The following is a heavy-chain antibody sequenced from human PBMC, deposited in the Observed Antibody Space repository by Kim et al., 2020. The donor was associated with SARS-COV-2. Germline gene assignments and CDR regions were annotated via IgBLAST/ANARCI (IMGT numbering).Heavy chain of an antibody. D-gene: IGHD3-10*01. V-gene: IGHV1-2*02. CDR2: INPNSGGT. Sequence: ASVKVSCKASGYTFTGYYMHWVRQAPGQGLEWMGWINPNSGGTNYAQKFQGRVTMTRDTSISTAYMELSRLRSDDTAVYYCARGDAGPLGFGELLKPGVYWGQGTLVTVSS. CDR1: GYTFTGYY. CDR3: ARGDAGPLGFGELLKPGVY. J-gene: IGHJ4*02.